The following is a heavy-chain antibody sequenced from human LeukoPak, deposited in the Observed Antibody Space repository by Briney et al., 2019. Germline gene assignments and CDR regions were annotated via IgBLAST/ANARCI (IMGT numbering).Heavy chain of an antibody. CDR1: GGSFSGYY. V-gene: IGHV4-34*01. J-gene: IGHJ4*02. CDR2: INHSGST. CDR3: ARSTVVTSGDY. Sequence: SETLSLTCAVYGGSFSGYYWSWIRQPPGKGLEWIGEINHSGSTNYNPSLKSRVTISVDTSKNQFSLKLSSVTAADTAVYYCARSTVVTSGDYWGQGTLVTVSS. D-gene: IGHD4-17*01.